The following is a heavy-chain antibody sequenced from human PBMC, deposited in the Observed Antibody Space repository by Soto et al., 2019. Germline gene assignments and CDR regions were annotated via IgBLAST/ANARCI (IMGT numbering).Heavy chain of an antibody. V-gene: IGHV3-53*04. J-gene: IGHJ4*02. CDR2: IYSGGST. Sequence: GGSLRLSCAASGFTVSSNYMSWVRQAPGKGLEWVSVIYSGGSTYYADSVKGRFTISRHNSKNTLYLQMNSLRAEDTAVYYCARQKPSTDFWSGYYRGSDGYYFDYWGQGTLVTVSS. D-gene: IGHD3-3*01. CDR3: ARQKPSTDFWSGYYRGSDGYYFDY. CDR1: GFTVSSNY.